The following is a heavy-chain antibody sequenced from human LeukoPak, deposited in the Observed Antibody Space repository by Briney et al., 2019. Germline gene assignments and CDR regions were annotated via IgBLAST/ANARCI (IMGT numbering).Heavy chain of an antibody. Sequence: ASVKVSCKASGYTFTGYYMHWVRQAPGQGLEWMGRIDPNSGGTNYAQKFQGRVTMTRDTSISTAYMDLSSLRSEDTAVYYCARGKYYDSSGYHGANFDYWGQGTLVTVSS. V-gene: IGHV1-2*06. CDR2: IDPNSGGT. CDR3: ARGKYYDSSGYHGANFDY. D-gene: IGHD3-22*01. CDR1: GYTFTGYY. J-gene: IGHJ4*02.